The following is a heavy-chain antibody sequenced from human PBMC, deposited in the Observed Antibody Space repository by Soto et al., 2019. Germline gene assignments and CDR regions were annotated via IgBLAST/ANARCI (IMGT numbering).Heavy chain of an antibody. CDR3: ARRRHYYYYYMDV. Sequence: QLQLQESGPGLVKPSETLSLTCTVSGGSISSSSYYWGWIRQPPGKGLEWIGSIYYSGSTYYNPSLKSRVTISVDTSKNQFSLKLSSVTAADTAVYYCARRRHYYYYYMDVWGKGTTVTVSS. V-gene: IGHV4-39*01. CDR2: IYYSGST. CDR1: GGSISSSSYY. J-gene: IGHJ6*03.